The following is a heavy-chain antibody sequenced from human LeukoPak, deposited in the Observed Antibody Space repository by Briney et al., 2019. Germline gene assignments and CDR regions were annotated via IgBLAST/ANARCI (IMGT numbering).Heavy chain of an antibody. D-gene: IGHD3-10*01. CDR1: GGSISSYY. CDR2: IYYSGST. J-gene: IGHJ3*02. V-gene: IGHV4-59*01. CDR3: ARNTYYYGSGSYFPDAFDI. Sequence: SETLSLTCTVSGGSISSYYWSWIRQPPGKGLEWIGYIYYSGSTNYNPSLKSRVTTSVDTSKNQFPLKLSSVTAADTAVYYCARNTYYYGSGSYFPDAFDIWGQGTMVTVSS.